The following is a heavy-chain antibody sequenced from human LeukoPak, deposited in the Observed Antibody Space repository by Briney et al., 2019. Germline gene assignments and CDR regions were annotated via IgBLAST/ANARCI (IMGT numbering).Heavy chain of an antibody. J-gene: IGHJ4*02. CDR3: AKDHIVATIFPGY. CDR1: GFTFSSNG. D-gene: IGHD5-12*01. Sequence: PGGSLRLSCAASGFTFSSNGMHWVRQAPGKGLEWVAFIRYDGSNKYYADSVKGRFTISRDNSKNTLYLQMNSLRAEDTAVYYCAKDHIVATIFPGYWGQGTLVTVSS. V-gene: IGHV3-30*02. CDR2: IRYDGSNK.